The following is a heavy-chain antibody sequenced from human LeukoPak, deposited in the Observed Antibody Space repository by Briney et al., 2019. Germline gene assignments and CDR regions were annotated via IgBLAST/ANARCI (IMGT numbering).Heavy chain of an antibody. CDR1: GFTFSDYA. D-gene: IGHD3-10*01. Sequence: GGSLRLSCAASGFTFSDYAMSWVRQAPGKGLEWVTSISGSGATTDYADPVKGRFSISRDNSKNTLYLQMNSLRAEDTALYFCAKRGGSGLSRQFDYWGQGTQVTVSS. CDR2: ISGSGATT. CDR3: AKRGGSGLSRQFDY. V-gene: IGHV3-23*01. J-gene: IGHJ4*02.